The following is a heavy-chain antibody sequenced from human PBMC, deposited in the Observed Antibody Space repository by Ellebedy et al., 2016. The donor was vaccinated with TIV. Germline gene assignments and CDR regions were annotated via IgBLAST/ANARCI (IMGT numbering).Heavy chain of an antibody. CDR2: IYYSGST. Sequence: SETLSLTXTVSGGSISSGDYYWSWIRQPPGKGLEWIGYIYYSGSTYYNPSLKSRVTISVDTSKNQFSLKLSSVTAADTAVYYCARDLIAAAGTLGWFDPWGQGTLVTVSS. D-gene: IGHD6-13*01. V-gene: IGHV4-30-4*01. CDR3: ARDLIAAAGTLGWFDP. CDR1: GGSISSGDYY. J-gene: IGHJ5*02.